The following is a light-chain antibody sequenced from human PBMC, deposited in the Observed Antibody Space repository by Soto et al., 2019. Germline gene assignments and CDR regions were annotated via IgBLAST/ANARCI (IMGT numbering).Light chain of an antibody. Sequence: DIQMTQSPSSLSASVGDRVTITCQASQDISNYLNWYQQKPGKAPKLLIYYASNLETGVPSRFSGSGSGTDFTFTISTLQPEDSETYYFQQYDNLPLTFGGGTKVEIK. V-gene: IGKV1-33*01. CDR2: YAS. J-gene: IGKJ4*01. CDR3: QQYDNLPLT. CDR1: QDISNY.